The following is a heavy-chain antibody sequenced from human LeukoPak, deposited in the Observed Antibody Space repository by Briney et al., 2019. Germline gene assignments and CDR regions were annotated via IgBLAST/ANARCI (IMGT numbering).Heavy chain of an antibody. V-gene: IGHV1-69*04. D-gene: IGHD4-11*01. CDR1: GGTFISNA. J-gene: IGHJ5*02. CDR2: IIPIFGIT. CDR3: ASGRMTTETTYCFDP. Sequence: GASVKLSCKASGGTFISNAITWVRQAPGQGLEWMGRIIPIFGITDYAQKFQGRVTITADKSTSTAHMEFSSLRSEDTAVYYCASGRMTTETTYCFDPWGQGTLITVSS.